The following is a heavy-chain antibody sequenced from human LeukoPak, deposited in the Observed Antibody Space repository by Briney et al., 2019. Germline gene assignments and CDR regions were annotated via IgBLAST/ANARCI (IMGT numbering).Heavy chain of an antibody. V-gene: IGHV3-33*06. J-gene: IGHJ6*03. Sequence: GGSLRLSCAASGFTFSSYGMHWVRQAPGKGLEWVAVIWYDGSNKYYADSVKGRFTISRDNSKNTLYLQMNSLRAEDTAVYYCAKGMVRGVIITDYYYYMDVWGKGTTVTVSS. D-gene: IGHD3-10*01. CDR1: GFTFSSYG. CDR2: IWYDGSNK. CDR3: AKGMVRGVIITDYYYYMDV.